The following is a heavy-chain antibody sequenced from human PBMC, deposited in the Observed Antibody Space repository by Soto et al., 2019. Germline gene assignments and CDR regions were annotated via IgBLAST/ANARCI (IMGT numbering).Heavy chain of an antibody. CDR1: GFTFGDYA. Sequence: LRLSCTGSGFTFGDYAMIWSRQAPGKGLEWVGVIRSKAYGGTTESAASVKGRFTISRDDSRSIAYLQMNSLQSEDTGVYYCTRYTSTSRYSYFGMDVWGHGTTVTVSS. CDR2: IRSKAYGGTT. V-gene: IGHV3-49*03. D-gene: IGHD2-2*01. CDR3: TRYTSTSRYSYFGMDV. J-gene: IGHJ6*02.